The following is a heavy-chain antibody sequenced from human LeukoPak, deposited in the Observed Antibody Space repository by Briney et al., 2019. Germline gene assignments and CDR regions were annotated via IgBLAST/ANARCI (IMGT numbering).Heavy chain of an antibody. CDR3: ARDDYYDSSGLDY. Sequence: GGSLRLSCVASGLTVSRHYMTWVRQAPGKGLEWLSVISTGGSTNYADSVKGRFTISRNNSKNILYLQMNSLRAEDTAVYYCARDDYYDSSGLDYWGQGILVT. J-gene: IGHJ4*02. CDR1: GLTVSRHY. D-gene: IGHD3-22*01. V-gene: IGHV3-53*01. CDR2: ISTGGST.